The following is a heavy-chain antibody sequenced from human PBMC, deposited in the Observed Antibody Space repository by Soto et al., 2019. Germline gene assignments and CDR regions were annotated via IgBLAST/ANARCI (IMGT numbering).Heavy chain of an antibody. CDR3: ARKAESYGFDI. J-gene: IGHJ3*02. Sequence: SVKVSCKASGDAFTNYVINWVRQAPGQGLEWMGGFIPIFDAANYAQNFRGRVTITADESTSTAYMELSGLRSEDTAMYYCARKAESYGFDIWGQGTLVTVSS. D-gene: IGHD2-8*01. V-gene: IGHV1-69*13. CDR1: GDAFTNYV. CDR2: FIPIFDAA.